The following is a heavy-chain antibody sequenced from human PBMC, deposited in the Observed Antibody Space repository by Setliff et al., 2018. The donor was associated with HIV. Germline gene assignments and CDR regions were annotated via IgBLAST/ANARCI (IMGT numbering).Heavy chain of an antibody. D-gene: IGHD5-18*01. CDR2: ISWNSGNT. CDR3: AKEGGSYGSDYFYFYMDV. Sequence: GGSLRLSCAASEFTFDDYALHWVRQAPGKGLECVSFISWNSGNTGYADSVKGRFTISRDNAKNSLFLQMNSLRDEDTAFYYCAKEGGSYGSDYFYFYMDVWGKGTTVTVSS. CDR1: EFTFDDYA. V-gene: IGHV3-9*01. J-gene: IGHJ6*03.